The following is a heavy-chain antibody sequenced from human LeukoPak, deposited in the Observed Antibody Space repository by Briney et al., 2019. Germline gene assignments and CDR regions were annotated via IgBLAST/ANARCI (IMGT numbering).Heavy chain of an antibody. V-gene: IGHV1-18*01. CDR3: ARAHGAVAGTGAFDI. Sequence: EASVKVSCKASGYTFTSYGISWVRQAPGQGLEWMGWISAYNGNTNYAQKLQGRVTMTTDTSTSTAYMELRSLRSGDTAVYYCARAHGAVAGTGAFDIWGQGTMVTVSS. J-gene: IGHJ3*02. CDR1: GYTFTSYG. D-gene: IGHD6-19*01. CDR2: ISAYNGNT.